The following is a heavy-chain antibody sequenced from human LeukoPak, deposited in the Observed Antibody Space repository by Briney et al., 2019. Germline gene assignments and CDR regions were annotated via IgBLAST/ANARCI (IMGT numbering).Heavy chain of an antibody. CDR3: ARDVRYGMAV. D-gene: IGHD2/OR15-2a*01. V-gene: IGHV3-33*01. J-gene: IGHJ6*02. CDR1: GFTFSTSG. CDR2: IWSDGSKN. Sequence: PGGSLRLSCAASGFTFSTSGMHWVRQPPGKGLEWVAVIWSDGSKNYYADSVTGRFTISRDTSKNTLYLQMNSLRAEDTAVYYCARDVRYGMAVWGQGTTVTVSS.